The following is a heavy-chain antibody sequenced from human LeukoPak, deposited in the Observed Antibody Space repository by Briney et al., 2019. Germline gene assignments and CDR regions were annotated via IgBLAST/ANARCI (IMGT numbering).Heavy chain of an antibody. CDR1: GFTFADYA. CDR2: IGVRGGSS. D-gene: IGHD2-21*01. V-gene: IGHV3-23*01. J-gene: IGHJ4*02. CDR3: AKDRADGGDSMIED. Sequence: GGSLRLSCAASGFTFADYAMTWVRQAPGKGLEWVSVIGVRGGSSYYADSAKGRFTISRDNSKSTLYLQMNGLRAEDTAVYFCAKDRADGGDSMIEDWGQGTLVSVSS.